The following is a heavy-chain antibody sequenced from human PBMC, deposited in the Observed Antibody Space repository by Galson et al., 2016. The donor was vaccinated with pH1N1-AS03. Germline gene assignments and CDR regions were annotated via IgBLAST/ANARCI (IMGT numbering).Heavy chain of an antibody. J-gene: IGHJ4*02. CDR2: IRYDGNDR. Sequence: LRLSCAASGFIFRSYGMNWVRQAPGKGLEWVTFIRYDGNDRYYANSVKGRFTISRDNSKNTLYLQMNSLRPEDTAVYYCTKGWDSESWGQGILVTVSS. D-gene: IGHD3-16*01. CDR3: TKGWDSES. CDR1: GFIFRSYG. V-gene: IGHV3-30*02.